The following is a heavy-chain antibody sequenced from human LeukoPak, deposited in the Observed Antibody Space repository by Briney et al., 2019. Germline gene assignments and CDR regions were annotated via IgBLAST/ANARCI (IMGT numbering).Heavy chain of an antibody. CDR1: GFTVSSNY. J-gene: IGHJ4*02. D-gene: IGHD5-24*01. Sequence: GGSLRLSCAASGFTVSSNYMSWVRQAPGKGLEWVANIKQDGSEKYYVDSVKGRFTISRDNAKNSLYLQMNSLRAEDTAVYYCARAAGEMATIRYWGQGTLVTVSS. CDR3: ARAAGEMATIRY. CDR2: IKQDGSEK. V-gene: IGHV3-7*01.